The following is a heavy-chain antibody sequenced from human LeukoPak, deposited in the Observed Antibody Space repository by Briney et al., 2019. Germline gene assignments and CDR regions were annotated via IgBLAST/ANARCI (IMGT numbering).Heavy chain of an antibody. CDR1: GFIFSNYA. Sequence: GGSLRLSCAASGFIFSNYAMSWVRQAPGQGLEWVSGISGSGGRTYYADSVKGRFTIPRDNSKNTLYLQMNNLRAEDTAVYYCAKDSYDSSGYYIQGLFDYWGQGTLVTVSS. J-gene: IGHJ4*02. CDR3: AKDSYDSSGYYIQGLFDY. CDR2: ISGSGGRT. V-gene: IGHV3-23*01. D-gene: IGHD3-22*01.